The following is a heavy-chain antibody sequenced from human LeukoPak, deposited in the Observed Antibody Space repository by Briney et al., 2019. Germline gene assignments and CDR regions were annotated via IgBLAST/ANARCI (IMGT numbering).Heavy chain of an antibody. CDR3: ARGGWYGARF. D-gene: IGHD6-19*01. V-gene: IGHV4-39*01. CDR2: IYHTGTT. Sequence: PSETLSLTCTVSGVSSISIDYYWDWIRQPPGKGPEWIGAIYHTGTTYYNPSLESRVTISVDTSKNQFSLKLSSVTAADTAVYYCARGGWYGARFWGQGTLVTVSS. J-gene: IGHJ4*02. CDR1: GVSSISIDYY.